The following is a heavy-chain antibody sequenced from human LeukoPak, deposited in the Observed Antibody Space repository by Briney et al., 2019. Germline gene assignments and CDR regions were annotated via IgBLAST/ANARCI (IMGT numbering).Heavy chain of an antibody. Sequence: GGSLRLSCAASGFTVSSNYMAWVRQPPGKGLEWVSVIFGGGGTYYAGSVRGRFTISRDNSQNTLFLQMNSLRAEDTAVYYCARASKPSVRGVIVMKGFDYWGQGTLVTVSS. J-gene: IGHJ4*02. CDR1: GFTVSSNY. CDR3: ARASKPSVRGVIVMKGFDY. CDR2: IFGGGGT. V-gene: IGHV3-53*01. D-gene: IGHD3-10*01.